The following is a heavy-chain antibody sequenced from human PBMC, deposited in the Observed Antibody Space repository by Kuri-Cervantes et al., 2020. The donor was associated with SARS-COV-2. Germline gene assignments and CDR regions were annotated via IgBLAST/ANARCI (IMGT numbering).Heavy chain of an antibody. CDR3: ARQMMSSITIFGVVITRNWFDP. J-gene: IGHJ5*02. Sequence: SETLSLTCTVSGGSISSSSYYWGWIRQPPGKGLEWIGSIYYSGSTYHNPSLKSPVTISVDTSKNQFSLKLSSVTAADTAVYYCARQMMSSITIFGVVITRNWFDPWGQGTLVTVSS. V-gene: IGHV4-39*01. CDR2: IYYSGST. CDR1: GGSISSSSYY. D-gene: IGHD3-3*01.